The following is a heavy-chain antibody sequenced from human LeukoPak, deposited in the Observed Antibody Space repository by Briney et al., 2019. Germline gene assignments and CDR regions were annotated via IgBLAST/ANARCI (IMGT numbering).Heavy chain of an antibody. Sequence: WVRQASGKGLEWIGYIYYSGSTYYNPSLKSRVTISVDTSKNQFSLKMSSVTAADTAVYYCARSSNRAGVLFDYWGQGTLVTVSS. CDR3: ARSSNRAGVLFDY. J-gene: IGHJ4*02. D-gene: IGHD2/OR15-2a*01. V-gene: IGHV4-31*02. CDR2: IYYSGST.